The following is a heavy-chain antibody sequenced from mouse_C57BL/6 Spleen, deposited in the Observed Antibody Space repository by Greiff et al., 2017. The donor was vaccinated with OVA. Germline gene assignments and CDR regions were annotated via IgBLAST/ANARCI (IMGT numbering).Heavy chain of an antibody. CDR2: IDPSDSYT. V-gene: IGHV1-50*01. Sequence: VQLQQPGAELVKPGASVKLSCKASGYTFTSYWLQWVKQRPGQGLEWIGEIDPSDSYTNYNQTFKGKATLTVDTSSSTAYMQLSSLTSEDSAVYYCARLTLYYGYGGYAMDYWGQGTSVTVSS. D-gene: IGHD2-2*01. J-gene: IGHJ4*01. CDR1: GYTFTSYW. CDR3: ARLTLYYGYGGYAMDY.